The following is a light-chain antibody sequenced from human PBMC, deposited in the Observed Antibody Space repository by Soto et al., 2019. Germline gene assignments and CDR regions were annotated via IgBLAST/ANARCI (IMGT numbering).Light chain of an antibody. J-gene: IGKJ5*01. CDR1: QHIRND. CDR2: AAS. Sequence: AFQVTQSPSSLSASVGDRVTITCRASQHIRNDLSWYHQKPGQAPNLLIFAASTLQRGVPSRFSGSGSGTDFTLTISSLQPEDFAIYFCLQDHNYPITFGQGTRLDIK. CDR3: LQDHNYPIT. V-gene: IGKV1-6*01.